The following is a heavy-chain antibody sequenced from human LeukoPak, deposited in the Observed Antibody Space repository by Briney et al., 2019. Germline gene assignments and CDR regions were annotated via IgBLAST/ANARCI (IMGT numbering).Heavy chain of an antibody. Sequence: PSETLSLTCAVYGVSFSGYYWSWIRQPPGKGLEWIGEIDHNGRSTYNPSLTSRVTISKDSSKNQFSLSLGSVIAADTAVYFCARGENSGSYFSYFDSWAQGTPVTVSS. J-gene: IGHJ5*01. D-gene: IGHD3-10*01. CDR1: GVSFSGYY. V-gene: IGHV4-34*01. CDR2: IDHNGRS. CDR3: ARGENSGSYFSYFDS.